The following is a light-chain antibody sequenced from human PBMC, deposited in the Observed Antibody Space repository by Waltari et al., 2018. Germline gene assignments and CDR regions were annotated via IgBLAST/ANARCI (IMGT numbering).Light chain of an antibody. Sequence: DIQMTQSPSSLSASVGDRVTITCRASQSISSYLNWYQQKPGKAPKLLIYAASSLQSGVPSRFSGSGSGTDFTLTISSLQPEDFATYYCQQSYSTPRLFTFGPGTKV. J-gene: IGKJ3*01. V-gene: IGKV1-39*01. CDR2: AAS. CDR3: QQSYSTPRLFT. CDR1: QSISSY.